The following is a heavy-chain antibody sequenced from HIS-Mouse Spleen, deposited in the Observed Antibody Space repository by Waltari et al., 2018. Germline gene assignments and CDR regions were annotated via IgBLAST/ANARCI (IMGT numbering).Heavy chain of an antibody. D-gene: IGHD1-1*01. V-gene: IGHV3-74*01. CDR1: GFTFSSYW. CDR2: INSDGSST. CDR3: ARDLELDAFDI. Sequence: EVQLVESGGGLVQRGGSVRLSGAASGFTFSSYWMHWVRQAPGKGLVWVSRINSDGSSTSYADSVKGRFTISRDNAKNTLYLQMNSLRAEDTAVYYCARDLELDAFDIWGQGTMVTVSS. J-gene: IGHJ3*02.